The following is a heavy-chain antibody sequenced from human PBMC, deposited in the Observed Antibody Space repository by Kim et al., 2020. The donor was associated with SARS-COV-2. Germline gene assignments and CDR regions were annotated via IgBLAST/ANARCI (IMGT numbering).Heavy chain of an antibody. CDR1: GFTFDDYA. Sequence: GGSLRLSCAASGFTFDDYAMHWVRQAPGKGLEWVSGISWNSGSIGYADSVKGRFTISRDNAKNSLYLQMNSLRAEDTALYYCAKGYCSGGSCYHRVAFDIWGQGTMVTVSS. CDR2: ISWNSGSI. J-gene: IGHJ3*02. V-gene: IGHV3-9*01. CDR3: AKGYCSGGSCYHRVAFDI. D-gene: IGHD2-15*01.